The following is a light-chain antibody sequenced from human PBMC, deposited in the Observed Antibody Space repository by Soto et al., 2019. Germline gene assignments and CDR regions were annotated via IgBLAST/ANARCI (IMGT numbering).Light chain of an antibody. CDR3: SSYISSSTLNV. Sequence: SVLTQPGSVSGSPGQSITISCTGNSSDVGGYNYVSWYQQHPGKAPKLMIYDVSKRPSGVSNRFSGSKSGNTASLTISGLQAEDEADYYCSSYISSSTLNVFGTG. CDR2: DVS. V-gene: IGLV2-14*01. J-gene: IGLJ1*01. CDR1: SSDVGGYNY.